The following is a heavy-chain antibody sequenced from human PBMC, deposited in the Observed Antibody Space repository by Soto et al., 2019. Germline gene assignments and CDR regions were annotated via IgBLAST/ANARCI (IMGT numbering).Heavy chain of an antibody. CDR3: ASTIGWWFVSSVDL. J-gene: IGHJ2*01. D-gene: IGHD2-8*02. V-gene: IGHV5-10-1*01. CDR1: GYSFTSYW. Sequence: PGESLKISCKGSGYSFTSYWISWVRQMPGKGLEWMGRIDPSDSNTKYSPSFQGHVPISADKSISTAYLQWSSLKASDTAMNSCASTIGWWFVSSVDLWGRGAFVTVAS. CDR2: IDPSDSNT.